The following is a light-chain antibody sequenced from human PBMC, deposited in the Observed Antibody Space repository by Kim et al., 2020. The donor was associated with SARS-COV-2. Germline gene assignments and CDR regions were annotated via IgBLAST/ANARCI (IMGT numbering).Light chain of an antibody. CDR3: QQANTFPYT. Sequence: SASVGDSVTITGRANQAISKLVVWYQQKPGKAHNLVIYAASSFQSGVPSRFSGSVSGTEFTLTISSLQPEDFASYYCQQANTFPYTFGRGTKLEI. J-gene: IGKJ2*01. CDR1: QAISKL. V-gene: IGKV1-12*01. CDR2: AAS.